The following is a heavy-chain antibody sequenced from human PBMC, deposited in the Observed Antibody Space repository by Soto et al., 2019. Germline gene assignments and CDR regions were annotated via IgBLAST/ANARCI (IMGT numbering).Heavy chain of an antibody. V-gene: IGHV4-34*01. CDR1: GGSFSGYY. Sequence: SETLSLTCAVYGGSFSGYYWSWIRQPPGRGLEWIGEINHSGSTNYNPSLKSRVTISVDTSKNQFSLKLSSVTAADTAVYYCARWNLSSSWGYYYYYGMDVWGQGTTVTVSS. CDR3: ARWNLSSSWGYYYYYGMDV. D-gene: IGHD6-13*01. J-gene: IGHJ6*02. CDR2: INHSGST.